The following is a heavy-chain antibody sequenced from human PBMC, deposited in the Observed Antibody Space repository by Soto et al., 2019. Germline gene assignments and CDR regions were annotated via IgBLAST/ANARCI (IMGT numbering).Heavy chain of an antibody. CDR1: GDMFRNSA. J-gene: IGHJ6*02. V-gene: IGHV1-69*01. CDR3: ARARLSNGDPNIYFFYGLDV. D-gene: IGHD3-10*01. CDR2: IIPLFRKT. Sequence: QVQLVQSGAEVKRPGSSVKVSCKASGDMFRNSAFTWVRQAPGQGLAWMGVIIPLFRKTNVAQKFQGRVTFTADESTSSLSMEVSSLTSEDTAVYYCARARLSNGDPNIYFFYGLDVWGQGTTITVSS.